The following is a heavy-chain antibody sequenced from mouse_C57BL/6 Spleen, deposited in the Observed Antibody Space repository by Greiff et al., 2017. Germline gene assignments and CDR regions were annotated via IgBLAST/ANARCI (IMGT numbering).Heavy chain of an antibody. V-gene: IGHV1-9*01. D-gene: IGHD1-1*01. CDR2: ILPGSGST. CDR1: GYTFTGYW. Sequence: QVQLKQSGAELMKPGASVKLSCKATGYTFTGYWIEWVKQRPGHGLEWIGEILPGSGSTNYNEKFKGKATFTADTSSNTAYMQLSSLTTEDSAIYYCARRAYYGSSYYYAMDYWGQGTSVTVSS. J-gene: IGHJ4*01. CDR3: ARRAYYGSSYYYAMDY.